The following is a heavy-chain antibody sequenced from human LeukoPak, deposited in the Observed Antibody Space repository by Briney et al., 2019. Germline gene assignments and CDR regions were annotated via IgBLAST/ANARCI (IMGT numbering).Heavy chain of an antibody. Sequence: ASVKVSCKASGYTFTSYDINWVRQATGQGLEWMGWMNPNSGNSGYAQKFQGRVTITRNTSISTAYMELSSLRSEDTAVYYCARDDLTGGVDYWGQGTLVTVSS. CDR3: ARDDLTGGVDY. CDR2: MNPNSGNS. V-gene: IGHV1-8*03. CDR1: GYTFTSYD. J-gene: IGHJ4*02. D-gene: IGHD1-26*01.